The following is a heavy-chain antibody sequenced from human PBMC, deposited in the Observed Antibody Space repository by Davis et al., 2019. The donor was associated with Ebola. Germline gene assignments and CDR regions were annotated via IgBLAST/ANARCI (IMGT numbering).Heavy chain of an antibody. CDR3: ARDLIVVVPAAINWFDP. V-gene: IGHV3-13*01. Sequence: GGSLRLSCAASGFTFSSYDMHWVRQATGKGLEWVSAIGTAGDTYYPGSVKGRFTISRENAKNSLYLQMNSLRAEDTAVYYCARDLIVVVPAAINWFDPWGQGTLVTVSS. D-gene: IGHD2-2*01. CDR2: IGTAGDT. J-gene: IGHJ5*02. CDR1: GFTFSSYD.